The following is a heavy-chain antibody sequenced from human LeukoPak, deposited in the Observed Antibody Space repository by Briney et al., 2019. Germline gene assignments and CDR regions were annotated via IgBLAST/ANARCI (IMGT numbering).Heavy chain of an antibody. Sequence: ASVKVSCKASGYTFSSYGISWVRQAPGQGLEWMGWISVYSGNTNYAQRLQGRVTMTTDTSTNTAYMELRSLRSDDTAVYYCARDANGVLGGYWGQGTLVTVSS. J-gene: IGHJ4*02. CDR2: ISVYSGNT. D-gene: IGHD3-10*02. CDR1: GYTFSSYG. V-gene: IGHV1-18*01. CDR3: ARDANGVLGGY.